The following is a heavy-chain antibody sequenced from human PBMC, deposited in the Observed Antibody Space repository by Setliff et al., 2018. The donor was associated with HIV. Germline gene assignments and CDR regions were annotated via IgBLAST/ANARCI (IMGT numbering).Heavy chain of an antibody. Sequence: PGGSLRLSCAASGFTFNDYAMHWVRQAPGKGLEWVAVIWHDGSNQYYADSVKGRFTSSRDNSRNTQYLQMNSLSVEDTAVYYCVKNLYTEMWGEIFDSWGRGTLVTVSS. D-gene: IGHD3-16*01. CDR1: GFTFNDYA. CDR3: VKNLYTEMWGEIFDS. CDR2: IWHDGSNQ. V-gene: IGHV3-33*06. J-gene: IGHJ4*02.